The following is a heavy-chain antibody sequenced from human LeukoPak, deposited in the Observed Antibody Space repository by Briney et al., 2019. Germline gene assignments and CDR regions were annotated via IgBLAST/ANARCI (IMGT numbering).Heavy chain of an antibody. CDR1: GFTFSSYG. V-gene: IGHV3-30*02. CDR2: IRYDGSNK. CDR3: AKIRFGEYYYYYGMDV. Sequence: PWGSLRLSSAASGFTFSSYGMHWVPPAPGKGLEWVAFIRYDGSNKYYADSVKGRFTISRDNSKNTLYLQMNSLRAEDTAVYYCAKIRFGEYYYYYGMDVWGQGTTVTVSS. D-gene: IGHD3-10*01. J-gene: IGHJ6*02.